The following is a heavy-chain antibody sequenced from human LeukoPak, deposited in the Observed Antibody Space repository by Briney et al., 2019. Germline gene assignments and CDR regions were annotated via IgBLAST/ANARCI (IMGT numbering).Heavy chain of an antibody. CDR1: GGSISSYY. Sequence: SETLSLTCTLAGGSISSYYWSWIRKPPGKELEWIGYIYYSGSTSYNPSLKSRVALSLDKSSNQFSLRLTSVTAADTAMYFCAREEMPGKFDYWGQGILVTVSS. V-gene: IGHV4-59*12. CDR2: IYYSGST. CDR3: AREEMPGKFDY. J-gene: IGHJ4*02. D-gene: IGHD1-26*01.